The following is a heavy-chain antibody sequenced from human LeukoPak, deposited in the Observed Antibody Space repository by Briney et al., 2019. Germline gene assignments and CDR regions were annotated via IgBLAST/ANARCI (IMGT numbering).Heavy chain of an antibody. Sequence: GASVKVSCKASGYTFTSYGISWVRQAPGQGLEWMGWISAHNGNTNYAQKLQGRVTMTTDTSTSTAYMELRSLRSDDTAVYYCARDVLGYCSSTSCYGTRGSSDYWGQGTLVTVSS. D-gene: IGHD2-2*01. CDR2: ISAHNGNT. J-gene: IGHJ4*02. V-gene: IGHV1-18*01. CDR1: GYTFTSYG. CDR3: ARDVLGYCSSTSCYGTRGSSDY.